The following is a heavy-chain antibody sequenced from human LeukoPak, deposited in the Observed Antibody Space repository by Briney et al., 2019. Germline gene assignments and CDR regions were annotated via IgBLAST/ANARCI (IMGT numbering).Heavy chain of an antibody. CDR2: IDSSSYNI. Sequence: GGSLRLSCAASGFTFSIYSMNWVRQAPGKGLEWVSSIDSSSYNIYYADSVKGRFTISRDNAQSSVFPQMNSLRAEDTAVYYCARDLAYYYDRNYDWGQGTLVTVSS. V-gene: IGHV3-21*01. CDR1: GFTFSIYS. D-gene: IGHD3-22*01. J-gene: IGHJ4*02. CDR3: ARDLAYYYDRNYD.